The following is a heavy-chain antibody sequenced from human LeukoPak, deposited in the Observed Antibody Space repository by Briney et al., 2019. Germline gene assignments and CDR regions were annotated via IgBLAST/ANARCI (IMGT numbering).Heavy chain of an antibody. CDR2: IKQDGSEK. V-gene: IGHV3-7*01. D-gene: IGHD6-19*01. Sequence: GGSLRLSCAASRFSFSSYWMSWVRQAPGKGLEWVANIKQDGSEKYYVDSVKGRFTISRDNAKNSLYLQMNSLRAEDTAVYYCARGFRGWYAEGFDYWGQGTVVTVSS. CDR1: RFSFSSYW. J-gene: IGHJ4*02. CDR3: ARGFRGWYAEGFDY.